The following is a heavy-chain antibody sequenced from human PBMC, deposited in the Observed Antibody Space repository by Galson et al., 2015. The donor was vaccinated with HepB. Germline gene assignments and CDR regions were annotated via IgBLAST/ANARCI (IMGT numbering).Heavy chain of an antibody. CDR2: TYYSSKWYS. Sequence: CAISGDSVSSNSAGWNWIRQSPSGGLEWLGRTYYSSKWYSDSALSVKSRLNINPNTSKNRFSLQLNSVTPDDTAVYYCARAPVAGSYYYYMDVGGEETTVPVSS. D-gene: IGHD6-19*01. V-gene: IGHV6-1*01. CDR3: ARAPVAGSYYYYMDV. CDR1: GDSVSSNSAG. J-gene: IGHJ6*03.